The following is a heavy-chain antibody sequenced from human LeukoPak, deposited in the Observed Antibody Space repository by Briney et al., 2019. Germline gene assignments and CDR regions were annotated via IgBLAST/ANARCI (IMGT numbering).Heavy chain of an antibody. CDR2: IHTSGTT. CDR3: ARGVTYYYDSSGYLY. J-gene: IGHJ4*02. CDR1: GDSISSGSYY. D-gene: IGHD3-22*01. V-gene: IGHV4-61*02. Sequence: PSQTLSLTCTVSGDSISSGSYYWSWIRQPAGKGLEWIGRIHTSGTTNYNPSLRSRVTISADTSKNHFSLKLSSVTAADTAVYYCARGVTYYYDSSGYLYWGQGTLVTVSS.